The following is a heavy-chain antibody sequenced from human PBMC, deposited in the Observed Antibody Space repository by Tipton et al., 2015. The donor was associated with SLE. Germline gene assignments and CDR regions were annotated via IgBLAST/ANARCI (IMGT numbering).Heavy chain of an antibody. Sequence: QLVQSGAEVKKPGASVKVSCKASGYIFTGYYLHWVRQAPGQGLEWMGWINPNSGDTHDAQKFQGRVSTTRDTSINTVYMELRDLTYDDTAVYFCARGHWGPHDACDIWGQGTTVTVSS. J-gene: IGHJ3*02. D-gene: IGHD7-27*01. CDR1: GYIFTGYY. CDR3: ARGHWGPHDACDI. CDR2: INPNSGDT. V-gene: IGHV1-2*02.